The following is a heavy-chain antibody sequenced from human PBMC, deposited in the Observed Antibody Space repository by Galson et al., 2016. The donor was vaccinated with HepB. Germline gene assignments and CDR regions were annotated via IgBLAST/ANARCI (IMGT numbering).Heavy chain of an antibody. Sequence: SLRVSCAASGITYNTYNMVWVRQAPGKGLEWVSAISGSGGSTYYADSVKGRFTISRDNSKNTLYLQMNSLRAEDTAVYYCARYYDILTGYSNYGMDVWGQGTTVTVSS. V-gene: IGHV3-23*01. D-gene: IGHD3-9*01. J-gene: IGHJ6*02. CDR1: GITYNTYN. CDR3: ARYYDILTGYSNYGMDV. CDR2: ISGSGGST.